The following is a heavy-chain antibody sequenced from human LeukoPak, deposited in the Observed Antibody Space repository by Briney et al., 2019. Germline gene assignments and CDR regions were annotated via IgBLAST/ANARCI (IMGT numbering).Heavy chain of an antibody. CDR2: IYYSGST. CDR1: GGSLSSYY. V-gene: IGHV4-59*01. D-gene: IGHD1-20*01. Sequence: PSETLSLPCTVSGGSLSSYYWSWIRQPPGKGLEWIGYIYYSGSTNYNPSLKSRVTISVDTSKNQFSLKLSSVTAADTAVYYCAREKSGITGTTFDYWGQGTLVTVSS. CDR3: AREKSGITGTTFDY. J-gene: IGHJ4*02.